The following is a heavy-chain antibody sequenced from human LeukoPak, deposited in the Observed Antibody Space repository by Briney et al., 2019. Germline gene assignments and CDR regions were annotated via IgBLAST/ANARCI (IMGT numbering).Heavy chain of an antibody. Sequence: PSETLSLTCTVSGGSISSYYWSWIRQPPGKGLEWIGYIYYNGSTNYNPSLKSRVTISVDTSKNQFSLKLSSVTAADTAVYYCARGVGATSALWGQGTLVTVSS. J-gene: IGHJ4*02. CDR2: IYYNGST. D-gene: IGHD1-26*01. V-gene: IGHV4-59*01. CDR3: ARGVGATSAL. CDR1: GGSISSYY.